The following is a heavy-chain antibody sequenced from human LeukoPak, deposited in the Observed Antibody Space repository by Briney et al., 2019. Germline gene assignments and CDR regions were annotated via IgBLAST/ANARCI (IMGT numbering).Heavy chain of an antibody. CDR3: ARGQPGYFDWLFKYYYYMDV. D-gene: IGHD3-9*01. CDR1: GYTFTNYY. J-gene: IGHJ6*03. CDR2: INPSGGST. V-gene: IGHV1-46*01. Sequence: ASVKVSCKASGYTFTNYYMHWVRQAPGQGLEWMGIINPSGGSTSYAQKFQGRVTMTRDTSTSTVYMELSSLRSEDTAVYYCARGQPGYFDWLFKYYYYMDVWGKGTTVTVSS.